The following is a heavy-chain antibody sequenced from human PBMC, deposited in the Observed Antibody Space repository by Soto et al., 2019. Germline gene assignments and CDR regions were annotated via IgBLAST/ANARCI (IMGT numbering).Heavy chain of an antibody. CDR1: GFTFSSYG. CDR2: IWYDGSNK. V-gene: IGHV3-33*01. D-gene: IGHD6-19*01. J-gene: IGHJ5*02. CDR3: ARSGEWLRLGSLDP. Sequence: QVQLVEYGGGVVQPGRSLRLSCAASGFTFSSYGMHWVRQAPGKGLEWVAVIWYDGSNKYYADSVKGRFTISRDNSKNRLYLQMNSLRAVDTAVYYCARSGEWLRLGSLDPWGQGTLVTVSS.